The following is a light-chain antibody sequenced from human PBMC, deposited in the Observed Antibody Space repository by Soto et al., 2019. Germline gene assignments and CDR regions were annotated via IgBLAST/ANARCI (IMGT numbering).Light chain of an antibody. CDR1: ESVSSK. Sequence: EIVMTQSPATLSVSPGERATLSCRAIESVSSKLVWYQQKPGQAPRLLIHDASARATGIPARFSGSGSGTDFTLTISSLEPEDFAVYYCQQRSNWPWTFGQGTKVDI. J-gene: IGKJ1*01. CDR3: QQRSNWPWT. V-gene: IGKV3-11*01. CDR2: DAS.